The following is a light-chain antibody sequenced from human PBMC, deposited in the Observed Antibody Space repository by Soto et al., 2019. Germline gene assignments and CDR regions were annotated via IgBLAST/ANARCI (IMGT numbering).Light chain of an antibody. CDR1: QSVSRN. CDR2: AAY. V-gene: IGKV3-15*01. CDR3: QQYNTWPTAYA. Sequence: EIVMTQSPATLSVSPGERATLSCRASQSVSRNLAWYQQKPGQAPRVLIYAAYTSATGIAARFRGSGSGTEFNLTISSLQSEDFAVYYCQQYNTWPTAYAFGQVNKLEIK. J-gene: IGKJ2*01.